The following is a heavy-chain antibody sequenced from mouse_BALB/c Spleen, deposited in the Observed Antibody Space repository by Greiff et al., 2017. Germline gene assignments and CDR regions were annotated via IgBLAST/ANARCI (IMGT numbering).Heavy chain of an antibody. Sequence: QVQLQQPGAELMKPGASVKLSCKASGYTFTSYWMHWVKQRPGQGLEWIGEINPSNGRTNYNEKFKSKATLTVDKSSSTAYMQLSSLTSEDSAVYYCARWLPPFAYWGQGTLVTVSA. J-gene: IGHJ3*01. V-gene: IGHV1S81*02. CDR2: INPSNGRT. CDR1: GYTFTSYW. D-gene: IGHD2-2*01. CDR3: ARWLPPFAY.